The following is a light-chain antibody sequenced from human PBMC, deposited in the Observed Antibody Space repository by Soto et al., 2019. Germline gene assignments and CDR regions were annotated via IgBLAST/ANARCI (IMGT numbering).Light chain of an antibody. CDR1: QSVKSS. CDR3: QHYNQWPPFI. V-gene: IGKV3-15*01. CDR2: GAS. Sequence: EIVMTQSPATLSVSPGERATLSCRASQSVKSSLAWYQHKPGQVPRLLIYGASTRATGVPVRFSGSGSGTDFTLTISSLQAEHVAVYYCQHYNQWPPFIFGPGTKVDIK. J-gene: IGKJ3*01.